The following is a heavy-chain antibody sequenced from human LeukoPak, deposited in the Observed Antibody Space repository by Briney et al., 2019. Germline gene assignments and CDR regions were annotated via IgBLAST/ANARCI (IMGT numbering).Heavy chain of an antibody. J-gene: IGHJ4*02. CDR3: ARANFAVTYFDY. CDR2: IYYSGST. CDR1: GGSISSYY. D-gene: IGHD4-17*01. V-gene: IGHV4-59*01. Sequence: IPSETLSLTCTVSGGSISSYYWSWIRQPPGKGLEWIGSIYYSGSTNYNPSLKSRATISVDTSKNQFSLKLSSVTAADTAVYYCARANFAVTYFDYWGQGTLVTVSS.